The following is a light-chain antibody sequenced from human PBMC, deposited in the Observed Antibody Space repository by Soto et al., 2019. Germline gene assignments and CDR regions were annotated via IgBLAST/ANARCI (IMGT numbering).Light chain of an antibody. J-gene: IGKJ4*01. V-gene: IGKV1-5*03. CDR1: QSISTW. CDR3: QQYHTYPRT. Sequence: DIQMTQSPSTLSASVGDRVTITCRASQSISTWLAWYQQKPGKAPKLLIYKASSLEGGVPSRFNGSGSGTEFNITISSLQPDDFATYYCQQYHTYPRTFGGGTKLDIK. CDR2: KAS.